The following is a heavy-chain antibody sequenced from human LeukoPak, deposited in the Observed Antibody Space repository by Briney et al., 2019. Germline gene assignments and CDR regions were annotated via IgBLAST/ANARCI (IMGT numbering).Heavy chain of an antibody. J-gene: IGHJ6*02. D-gene: IGHD5-24*01. CDR2: IYTSGST. V-gene: IGHV4-4*07. CDR1: GGSISSYY. Sequence: SETLSLTCTVSGGSISSYYWTWIRQPAGKGLEWIGRIYTSGSTNYNPSLKSRVTMSVDTSKSQFSLKLSSVTAADTAVYYCARGTEIPNYYYYGMDVWGQGTTVTVSS. CDR3: ARGTEIPNYYYYGMDV.